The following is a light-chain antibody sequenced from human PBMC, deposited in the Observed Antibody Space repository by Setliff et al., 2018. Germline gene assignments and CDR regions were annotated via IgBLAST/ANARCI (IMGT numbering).Light chain of an antibody. J-gene: IGLJ1*01. V-gene: IGLV2-14*03. Sequence: QSALTQPASVSGSPGQSITVSCSGTSSGVGRYDHVSWYQQHPGEAPKLLIYDVSNRPSGVSNRFSGSKSGDTASLTISGLQAEDEADYYCSSYRSGRDFSVFGTGTKVTVL. CDR1: SSGVGRYDH. CDR3: SSYRSGRDFSV. CDR2: DVS.